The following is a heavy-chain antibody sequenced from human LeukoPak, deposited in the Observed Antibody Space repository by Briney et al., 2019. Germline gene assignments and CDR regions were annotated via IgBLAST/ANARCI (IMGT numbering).Heavy chain of an antibody. J-gene: IGHJ4*02. Sequence: GGSLRLSCAASGFTFSGYGMHWVRQAPGKGLEWVAYIRYDGGQKYYVDSVKGRFTISRDNSKNTMSLPMNSLTDEDTAVYYCAAIAVAGLYWGQGTLVTVSS. D-gene: IGHD6-13*01. CDR2: IRYDGGQK. CDR3: AAIAVAGLY. V-gene: IGHV3-30*02. CDR1: GFTFSGYG.